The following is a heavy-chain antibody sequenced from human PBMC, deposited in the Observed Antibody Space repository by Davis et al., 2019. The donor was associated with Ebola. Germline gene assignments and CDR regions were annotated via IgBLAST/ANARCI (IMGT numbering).Heavy chain of an antibody. J-gene: IGHJ4*02. CDR3: ARRQRMITFGGVIDAWTG. D-gene: IGHD3-16*02. CDR1: GGSISSSNW. CDR2: IYQSGSN. Sequence: MPGGSLRLSCAVSGGSISSSNWWSWVRQPPGKGLEWIGEIYQSGSNNYNTSLKSRVTISVDTSKNQFSLKLSSVTAADTAVYYCARRQRMITFGGVIDAWTGWGQGTLVTASS. V-gene: IGHV4-4*02.